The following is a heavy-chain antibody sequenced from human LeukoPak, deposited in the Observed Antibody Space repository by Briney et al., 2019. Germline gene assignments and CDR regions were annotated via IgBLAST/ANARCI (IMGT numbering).Heavy chain of an antibody. CDR3: AKAGDSSSWYDYYYMDV. D-gene: IGHD6-13*01. V-gene: IGHV3-9*01. Sequence: PGRSMRLSCAASGFTFDDYAMHWVRQAPGEGLEWGSGNSWNSGSIGYADSVKGRFTISRDNAKNSLYLQMNSLRAEDTALYYCAKAGDSSSWYDYYYMDVWGKGTTVTVSS. CDR2: NSWNSGSI. CDR1: GFTFDDYA. J-gene: IGHJ6*03.